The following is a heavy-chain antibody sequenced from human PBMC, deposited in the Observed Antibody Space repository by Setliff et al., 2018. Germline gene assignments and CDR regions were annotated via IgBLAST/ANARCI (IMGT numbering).Heavy chain of an antibody. CDR1: GGSISSGNYY. Sequence: SETLSLTCRVSGGSISSGNYYWGLILQPPGKGLEWVATIYYSGSTYSNPSLKSRVTISVDTSKNQFSLKLSSVTAADTAVYYCARGSEFYYGSGTIDSWGQGTLVTVSS. J-gene: IGHJ4*02. V-gene: IGHV4-39*07. CDR3: ARGSEFYYGSGTIDS. CDR2: IYYSGST. D-gene: IGHD3-10*01.